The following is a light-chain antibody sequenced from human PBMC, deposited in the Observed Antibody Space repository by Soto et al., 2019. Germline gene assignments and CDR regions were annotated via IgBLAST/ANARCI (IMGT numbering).Light chain of an antibody. CDR1: QSISSK. CDR3: QQSYSLPWT. Sequence: DTQMTQSPSSLSASVGDRVTITCRASQSISSKLNWYQQKPGKAPNLLIYVASSLQSGVPSRFSGSGSGTDFTLTISSLQPEDFATYFCQQSYSLPWTFGQGTKVVIK. CDR2: VAS. V-gene: IGKV1-39*01. J-gene: IGKJ1*01.